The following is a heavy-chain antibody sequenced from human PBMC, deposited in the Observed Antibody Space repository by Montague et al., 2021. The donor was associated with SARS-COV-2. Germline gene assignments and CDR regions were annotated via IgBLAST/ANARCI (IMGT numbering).Heavy chain of an antibody. CDR1: GFSLSTGGMC. Sequence: PALVIPTQTLTLTCTFSGFSLSTGGMCVSWIRQPPGKALEWLALIDWDDEKYYSTSLKTRLTISKDTSKNQVVLTMTNMDPVDTATYYCARMTTVVTLGYYYYDGMDVGGQGTTVTVSS. V-gene: IGHV2-70*01. J-gene: IGHJ6*02. D-gene: IGHD4-23*01. CDR3: ARMTTVVTLGYYYYDGMDV. CDR2: IDWDDEK.